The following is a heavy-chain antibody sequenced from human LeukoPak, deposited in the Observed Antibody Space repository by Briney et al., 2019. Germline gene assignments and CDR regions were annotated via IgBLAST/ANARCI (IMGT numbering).Heavy chain of an antibody. V-gene: IGHV3-23*01. Sequence: GGSLRLSCAASGFTFSSYALSWVRQPPGKGREGVSAISGSGGSTYYADSVKGRFTNYRDNSKNTLYLQMNSLRAEDTAVYYCAKDPVQLVSPLFGFGGKGTLVTVSS. D-gene: IGHD5-18*01. CDR3: AKDPVQLVSPLFGF. J-gene: IGHJ4*02. CDR1: GFTFSSYA. CDR2: ISGSGGST.